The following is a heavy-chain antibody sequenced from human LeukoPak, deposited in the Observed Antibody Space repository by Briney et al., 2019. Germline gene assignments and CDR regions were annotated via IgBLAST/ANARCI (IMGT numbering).Heavy chain of an antibody. Sequence: PGGSLRLSCAASGFTFSDYYMSWIRQAPGKGLEWVSYISSSSSYTNYAGSVKGRFTISRDNAKNSLYLQMNSLRAEDTAVYYCARGGNYYDSSGFGAFDIWGQGTMVTVSS. CDR1: GFTFSDYY. CDR2: ISSSSSYT. J-gene: IGHJ3*02. D-gene: IGHD3-22*01. CDR3: ARGGNYYDSSGFGAFDI. V-gene: IGHV3-11*06.